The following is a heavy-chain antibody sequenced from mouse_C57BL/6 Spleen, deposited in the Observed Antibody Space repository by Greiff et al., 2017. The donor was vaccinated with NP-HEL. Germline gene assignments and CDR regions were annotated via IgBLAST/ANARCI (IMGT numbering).Heavy chain of an antibody. CDR3: ARRGYAMDY. Sequence: QVTLKESGPGILQSSQTLSLTCSFSGFSLSTSGMGVSWIRQPAGKGLEWLAHSYWDDDKRYNPSLKSRLTISKDTSRNQVFLKITSVDTADTATYYCARRGYAMDYWGQGTSVTVSS. CDR2: SYWDDDK. CDR1: GFSLSTSGMG. V-gene: IGHV8-12*01. J-gene: IGHJ4*01.